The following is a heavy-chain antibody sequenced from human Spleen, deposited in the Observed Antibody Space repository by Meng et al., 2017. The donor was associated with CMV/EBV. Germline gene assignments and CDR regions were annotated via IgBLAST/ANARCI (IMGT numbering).Heavy chain of an antibody. CDR3: ARASSGSGISGDKYFFEN. D-gene: IGHD3-10*01. V-gene: IGHV1-69*05. CDR2: IIPIFGKT. J-gene: IGHJ4*02. Sequence: SVKVSCKASGGTFRSYPVSWVRQAPGQGLEWLGGIIPIFGKTNYAQKFQGRVTITTDDSTTTAHMELSSLRSEDTAVYYCARASSGSGISGDKYFFENWGQGTLVTVSS. CDR1: GGTFRSYP.